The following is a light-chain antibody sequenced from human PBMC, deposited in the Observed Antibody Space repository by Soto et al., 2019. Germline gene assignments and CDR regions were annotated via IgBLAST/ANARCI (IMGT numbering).Light chain of an antibody. Sequence: GTSSDVGGYNYVSWYQQHPGKAPKLMIYEVNNRPSGVSNRFSGSKSGNTASLTISGLQAEDEADYYCHSYTSSTTYVFGTGTKVTVL. J-gene: IGLJ1*01. CDR2: EVN. CDR1: SSDVGGYNY. V-gene: IGLV2-14*01. CDR3: HSYTSSTTYV.